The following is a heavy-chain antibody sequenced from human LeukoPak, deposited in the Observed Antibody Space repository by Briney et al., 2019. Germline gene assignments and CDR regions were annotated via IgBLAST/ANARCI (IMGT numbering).Heavy chain of an antibody. J-gene: IGHJ4*02. Sequence: GGSLRLSCAASGFTFSSYSMNWVRQAPGKGLEWVSAISGSGGSTYYADSVKGRFTISRDNSRNTLYLQMNSLRAEDTAVYYCAKWRYSPYYFDYWGQGTLVTVSS. CDR3: AKWRYSPYYFDY. CDR1: GFTFSSYS. CDR2: ISGSGGST. D-gene: IGHD3-9*01. V-gene: IGHV3-23*01.